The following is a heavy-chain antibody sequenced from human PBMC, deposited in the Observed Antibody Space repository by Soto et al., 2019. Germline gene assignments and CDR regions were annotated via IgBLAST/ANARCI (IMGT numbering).Heavy chain of an antibody. CDR2: ISYDGSNK. V-gene: IGHV3-30-3*01. J-gene: IGHJ4*02. D-gene: IGHD6-19*01. CDR3: ARDLSPSRVTVADY. Sequence: GGSLRLSCAASGFTFSSYAMHWVRQAPGKGLEWVAVISYDGSNKYYADSVKGRFTISRDNSKNTLYLQMNSLRAEDTAVYYCARDLSPSRVTVADYWGQGTLVTVSS. CDR1: GFTFSSYA.